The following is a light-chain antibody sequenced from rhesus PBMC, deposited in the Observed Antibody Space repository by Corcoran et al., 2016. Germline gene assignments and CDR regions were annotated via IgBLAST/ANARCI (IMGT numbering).Light chain of an antibody. V-gene: IGKV1-43*01. Sequence: DIQMTQSPSSLSASAGDTVIITSRASQGISTYLNWYQQKPEKAPKRLIYAASSLESGVPSRFSGSGSGTELPFTIRSLPPEGFATYSCIPDNSNPYCFGQGAKVEI. CDR1: QGISTY. J-gene: IGKJ2*01. CDR3: IPDNSNPYC. CDR2: AAS.